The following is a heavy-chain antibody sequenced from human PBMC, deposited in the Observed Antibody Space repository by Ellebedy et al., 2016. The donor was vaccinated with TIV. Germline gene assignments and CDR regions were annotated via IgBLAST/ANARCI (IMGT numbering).Heavy chain of an antibody. CDR3: ATAGNYRFDS. J-gene: IGHJ4*02. D-gene: IGHD1-7*01. CDR1: GFTFSNFA. V-gene: IGHV3-23*01. CDR2: ITGRGIHT. Sequence: GGSLRLSXAVSGFTFSNFAMTWVRQAPGKGLEWVSSITGRGIHTYYAESVKGRFTISRDNAKNTLYLQMNSLRDEDTAVYYCATAGNYRFDSWGQGTLVTVSS.